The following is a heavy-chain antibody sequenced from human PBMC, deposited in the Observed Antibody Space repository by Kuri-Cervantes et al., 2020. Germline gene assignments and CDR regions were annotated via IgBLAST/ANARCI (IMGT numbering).Heavy chain of an antibody. V-gene: IGHV1-18*01. Sequence: ASVKVSCKASGYTFTSYGISWVRQAPGQGLEWMGWISAYNGNTNYAQKLQGRVTMTTDTSTSTAYMALRSLRSDDTAVYFCARDRRGYDILTRYAQFDPWGQGTLVTVSS. CDR2: ISAYNGNT. CDR3: ARDRRGYDILTRYAQFDP. CDR1: GYTFTSYG. J-gene: IGHJ5*02. D-gene: IGHD3-9*01.